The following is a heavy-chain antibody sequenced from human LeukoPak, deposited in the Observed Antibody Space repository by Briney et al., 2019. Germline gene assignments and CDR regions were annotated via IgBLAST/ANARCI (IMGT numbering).Heavy chain of an antibody. CDR1: GGSISSYY. Sequence: SETLSLTCTVSGGSISSYYWSWIRQPPGKGLEWIGEINHSGSTNYNPSLKSRVTISVDTSKNQFSLKLSSVTAADTAVYYCARAKRYSSSWQTINWFDPWGQGTLVTVSS. J-gene: IGHJ5*02. D-gene: IGHD6-13*01. CDR3: ARAKRYSSSWQTINWFDP. CDR2: INHSGST. V-gene: IGHV4-34*01.